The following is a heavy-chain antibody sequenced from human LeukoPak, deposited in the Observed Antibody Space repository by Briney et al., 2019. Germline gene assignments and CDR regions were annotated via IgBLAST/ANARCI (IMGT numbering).Heavy chain of an antibody. V-gene: IGHV1-18*01. D-gene: IGHD6-19*01. J-gene: IGHJ4*02. CDR2: ISAYNGNT. Sequence: GASVKVSCKASGYTFTSYGISWVRQAPGQGLEWMGWISAYNGNTNYAQKLQGRVTMTTDTSTSTAYMELGSLRSDDTAVYYCARYRAYSSGWYGDFEYWGQGTLVTVSS. CDR1: GYTFTSYG. CDR3: ARYRAYSSGWYGDFEY.